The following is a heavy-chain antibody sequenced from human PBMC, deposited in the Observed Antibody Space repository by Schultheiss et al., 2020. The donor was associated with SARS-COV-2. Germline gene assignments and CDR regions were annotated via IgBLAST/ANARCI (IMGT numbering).Heavy chain of an antibody. CDR3: ASGRSSSYHDAFDI. CDR2: IYTSGST. Sequence: SQTLSLTCTVSGGSISSYYWSWIRQPAGKGLEWIGRIYTSGSTNYNPSLKSRVTISVDTSKNQFSLKLSSVTAADTAVYYCASGRSSSYHDAFDIWGQGTMVTVS. J-gene: IGHJ3*02. CDR1: GGSISSYY. D-gene: IGHD6-13*01. V-gene: IGHV4-4*07.